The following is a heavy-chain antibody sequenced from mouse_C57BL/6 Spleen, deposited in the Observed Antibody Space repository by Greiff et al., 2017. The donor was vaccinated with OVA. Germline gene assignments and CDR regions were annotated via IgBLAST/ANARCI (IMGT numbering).Heavy chain of an antibody. D-gene: IGHD1-1*01. CDR1: GFTFSSYA. J-gene: IGHJ3*01. CDR2: ISDGGSYT. CDR3: ARDRHYCSSYGVAY. V-gene: IGHV5-4*01. Sequence: EVMLVESGGGLVKPGGSLKLSCAASGFTFSSYAMTWVRQTPEKRLEWVATISDGGSYTYYPDNVKGRFTISRDNATNNLYLQMSPLKSEDTAMYYCARDRHYCSSYGVAYWGQGTLVTVSA.